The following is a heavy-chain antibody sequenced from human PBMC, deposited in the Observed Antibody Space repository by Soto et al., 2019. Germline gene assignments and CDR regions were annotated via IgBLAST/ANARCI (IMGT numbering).Heavy chain of an antibody. D-gene: IGHD2-21*02. CDR2: IYHTGST. Sequence: SETLSLTCVVCGGSVCSTNWWTWVRPTPGKGLEWIGEIYHTGSTKYNPSLKNRVTISLDKSNNQFSLNLKSVTAADTAVYYCARDMCGDCFSFDYWGQGTLVTVSS. CDR1: GGSVCSTNW. CDR3: ARDMCGDCFSFDY. J-gene: IGHJ4*02. V-gene: IGHV4-4*02.